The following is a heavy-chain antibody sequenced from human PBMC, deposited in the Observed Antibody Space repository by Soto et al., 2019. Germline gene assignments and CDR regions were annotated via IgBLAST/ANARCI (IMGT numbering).Heavy chain of an antibody. Sequence: ASVKVSCKASGYTFSNYGISWVRHAPGQGLEWMGWISGYNDNTNYAQKLQGRVSMTTDTSTNTAYMELRSLRSDDTAVYYCARLMVPMVREPTIIDYWGQGTLVTVSS. CDR2: ISGYNDNT. V-gene: IGHV1-18*01. J-gene: IGHJ4*02. D-gene: IGHD3-10*01. CDR1: GYTFSNYG. CDR3: ARLMVPMVREPTIIDY.